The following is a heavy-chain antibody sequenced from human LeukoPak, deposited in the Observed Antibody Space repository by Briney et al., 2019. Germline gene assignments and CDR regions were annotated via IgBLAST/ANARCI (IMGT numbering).Heavy chain of an antibody. CDR2: IRRKAYGGTT. V-gene: IGHV3-49*04. CDR1: GFTFGDYA. CDR3: TRGQNLLWCGEPSNGYYYCGMDV. Sequence: PGRSLRLSCTASGFTFGDYAMSWVRQAPGKGLEWVGLIRRKAYGGTTEYAAVVKGRFTISRDDAKSIAYLQMNSLKTEDTAVYYCTRGQNLLWCGEPSNGYYYCGMDVWGQGTTVTVSS. D-gene: IGHD3-10*01. J-gene: IGHJ6*02.